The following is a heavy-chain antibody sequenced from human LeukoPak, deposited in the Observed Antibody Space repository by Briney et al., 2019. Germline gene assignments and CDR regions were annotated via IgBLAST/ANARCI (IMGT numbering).Heavy chain of an antibody. CDR3: ARFKYYYGSGSYGYFDY. J-gene: IGHJ4*02. CDR1: GGSISSYY. V-gene: IGHV4-59*08. Sequence: SETLSLTCTVSGGSISSYYWSWIRQPPGKGLEWIGYIYYSGSTNYNPSLKSRVTISVDTSKSQFSLKLSSVTAADTAVYYCARFKYYYGSGSYGYFDYWGQGTLVTVSS. CDR2: IYYSGST. D-gene: IGHD3-10*01.